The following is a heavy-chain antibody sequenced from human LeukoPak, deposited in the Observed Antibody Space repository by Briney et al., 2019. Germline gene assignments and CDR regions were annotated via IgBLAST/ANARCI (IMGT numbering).Heavy chain of an antibody. V-gene: IGHV1-8*01. J-gene: IGHJ5*02. CDR3: ARVREWGIVRWFDP. Sequence: ASVKVSCKASGYTFTSYDINWVRQATGQGLEWMGWMNPNSGNTGYAQKFQGRVTMTRNTSISTAYMELSSLRSEDTAVYYCARVREWGIVRWFDPWGQGTLVTVSS. CDR2: MNPNSGNT. D-gene: IGHD1-26*01. CDR1: GYTFTSYD.